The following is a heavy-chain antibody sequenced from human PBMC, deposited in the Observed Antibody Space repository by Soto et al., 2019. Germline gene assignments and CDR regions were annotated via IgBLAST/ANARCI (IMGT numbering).Heavy chain of an antibody. D-gene: IGHD3-3*01. V-gene: IGHV1-46*01. J-gene: IGHJ5*02. CDR2: INPSGGST. CDR1: GYTFTSYY. CDR3: AKDWGGSLRIFGVVTLNWFDP. Sequence: ASVKVSCKASGYTFTSYYMHWVRQAPGQGLEWMGIINPSGGSTSYAQKFQGRVTMTRDTSTSTVYMELSSLRSEDTAVYYCAKDWGGSLRIFGVVTLNWFDPWGQGTLVTVSS.